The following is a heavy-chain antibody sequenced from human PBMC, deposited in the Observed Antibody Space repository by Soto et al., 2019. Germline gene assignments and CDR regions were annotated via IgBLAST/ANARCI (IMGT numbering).Heavy chain of an antibody. CDR1: GGTFSSYA. D-gene: IGHD3-22*01. J-gene: IGHJ4*02. CDR2: IIPIFGTA. Sequence: GASVKVSCKASGGTFSSYAISWVRQAPGQGLEWMGGIIPIFGTANYAQKFQGRVTITADESTSTAYMELSSLRSEDAAVYYCAGYAYYYDSSGYCDYWGQGTLVTVSS. CDR3: AGYAYYYDSSGYCDY. V-gene: IGHV1-69*13.